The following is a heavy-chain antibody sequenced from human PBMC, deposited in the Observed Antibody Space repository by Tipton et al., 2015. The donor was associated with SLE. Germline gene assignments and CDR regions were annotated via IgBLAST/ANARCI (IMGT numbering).Heavy chain of an antibody. Sequence: TLSLTCTVSGGSISSSSYYWGWIRQPPGKGLEWIGYIYYSGSTNYNPSLKSRVTISVDTSKNQFSLKLSSVTAADTAVYYCARDGRGYYYMDVWGKGTTVTVSS. CDR1: GGSISSSSYY. CDR2: IYYSGST. V-gene: IGHV4-61*05. CDR3: ARDGRGYYYMDV. D-gene: IGHD1-26*01. J-gene: IGHJ6*03.